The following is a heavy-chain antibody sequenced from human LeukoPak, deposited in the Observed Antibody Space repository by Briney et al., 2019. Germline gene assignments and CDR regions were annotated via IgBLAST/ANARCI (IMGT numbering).Heavy chain of an antibody. J-gene: IGHJ6*04. CDR3: ARGREGPANYYGMDV. Sequence: SETLSLTCAVYGGSFSGYYWSWIRQPPGKGLEWIGEINHSGNTNYNPSLKSQVTIPVDTSKNQFSLKLSSVTAADTAVYYCARGREGPANYYGMDVWGKGTTVTVSS. CDR2: INHSGNT. CDR1: GGSFSGYY. V-gene: IGHV4-34*01. D-gene: IGHD1-26*01.